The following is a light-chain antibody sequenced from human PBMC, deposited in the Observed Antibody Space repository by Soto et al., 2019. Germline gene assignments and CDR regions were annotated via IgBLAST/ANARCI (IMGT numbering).Light chain of an antibody. CDR2: DVS. J-gene: IGLJ3*02. V-gene: IGLV2-11*01. Sequence: QSALTQPRSVSGSPGQSVTISCTGTSSDVGGYNYVSWYQQHPGKAPKLMIYDVSKRPSGVPDRFSGSKSGNTASLTISRLQAEDEADYYCCSYAGIWVFGGGTKLTVL. CDR1: SSDVGGYNY. CDR3: CSYAGIWV.